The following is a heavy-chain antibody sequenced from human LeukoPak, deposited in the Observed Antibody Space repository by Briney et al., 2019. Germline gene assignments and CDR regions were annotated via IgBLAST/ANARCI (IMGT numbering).Heavy chain of an antibody. Sequence: GGSLRLSCAASGFTFSSYAMHWVRQAPGKGLEWVAVISYDGSNKYYADSVKGRLTISRDNSKNTLYLQMNSLRAEDTAVYYCARDVDTAMGGDYFDYWGQGTLVTVSS. CDR1: GFTFSSYA. V-gene: IGHV3-30*04. D-gene: IGHD5-18*01. CDR3: ARDVDTAMGGDYFDY. CDR2: ISYDGSNK. J-gene: IGHJ4*02.